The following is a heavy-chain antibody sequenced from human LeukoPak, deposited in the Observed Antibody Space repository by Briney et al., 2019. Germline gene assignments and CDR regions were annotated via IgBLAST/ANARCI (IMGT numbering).Heavy chain of an antibody. CDR1: GFAVSNNY. CDR3: ARGYCSGRSCYMWYSDY. Sequence: GGSLRLSCAASGFAVSNNYMTWVRQAPGKGLERVSVIYKDGSTYYADSVKGRSTISRDNSKNTVYLQMNSLRAEDTAVYYCARGYCSGRSCYMWYSDYWGQGTLVTVSS. J-gene: IGHJ4*02. V-gene: IGHV3-53*01. D-gene: IGHD2-15*01. CDR2: IYKDGST.